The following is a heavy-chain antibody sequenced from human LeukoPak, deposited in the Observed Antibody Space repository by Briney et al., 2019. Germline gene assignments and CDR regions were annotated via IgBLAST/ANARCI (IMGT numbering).Heavy chain of an antibody. V-gene: IGHV4-39*07. CDR3: ARDKTFEVVNFFDY. J-gene: IGHJ4*02. CDR1: GGSISSGSYY. Sequence: SETLSLTCTVSGGSISSGSYYWGWIRQPPGKGLEWIGSIYYSGSTYYNPSLKSRITVSLDTSKNQFSLKLSSVTAADTAVYYCARDKTFEVVNFFDYWGQGTLVTVSS. CDR2: IYYSGST. D-gene: IGHD3-3*01.